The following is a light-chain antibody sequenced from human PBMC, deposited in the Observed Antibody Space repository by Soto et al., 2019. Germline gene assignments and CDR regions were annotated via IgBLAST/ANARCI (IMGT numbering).Light chain of an antibody. J-gene: IGLJ1*01. Sequence: QSALTQPASVSGSPGQSITISCTGTSSDVGGYNYVSWYQQHPGKAPKLMIYEVSNRPSGVSNRFSGSKSCNTASLTISGLQAEDEADYYCSSYTSSSTLYVFGTGTQLTVL. V-gene: IGLV2-14*01. CDR1: SSDVGGYNY. CDR2: EVS. CDR3: SSYTSSSTLYV.